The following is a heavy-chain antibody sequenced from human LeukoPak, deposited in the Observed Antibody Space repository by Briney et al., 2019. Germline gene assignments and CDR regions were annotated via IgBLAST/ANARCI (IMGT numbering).Heavy chain of an antibody. V-gene: IGHV4-59*01. Sequence: SETLSLTCTVSGGSISSYYWSWIRQPPGKGLEWIGYIYYSGSTNYNPSLKSRVTISVDTSKNQFSLKLSSVTAADTAVYYCARGQNYYYYGMDVWRQGTTVTVSS. CDR3: ARGQNYYYYGMDV. CDR2: IYYSGST. J-gene: IGHJ6*02. CDR1: GGSISSYY.